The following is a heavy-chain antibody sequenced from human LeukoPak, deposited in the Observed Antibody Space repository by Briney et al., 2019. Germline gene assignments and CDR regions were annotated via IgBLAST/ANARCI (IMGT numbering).Heavy chain of an antibody. CDR2: ISSGGSSI. CDR3: ASLTVTGGSLSDY. V-gene: IGHV3-48*03. J-gene: IGHJ4*02. Sequence: GGSLRLSCAASEFSFSTSEMNWVRQAPGKELEWVSYISSGGSSIFYADSVKGRFTISRDNAKNSLYLQMNSLRAEDTAVYYCASLTVTGGSLSDYWGQGTLVTVSS. CDR1: EFSFSTSE. D-gene: IGHD2-15*01.